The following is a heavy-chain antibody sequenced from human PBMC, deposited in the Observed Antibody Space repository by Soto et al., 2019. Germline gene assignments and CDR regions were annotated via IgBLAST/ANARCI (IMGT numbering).Heavy chain of an antibody. D-gene: IGHD6-19*01. Sequence: EVQLVESGEGLVWPGGSLRLSCAASGFTFSSYWMSWVRQAPGKGLEWVANMNQDGSEKYYVDSVKGRFTISRDNAKNSLYLQMNSLTAEDTAVYYCAKDGVAVAGDWGQGTLVTVPS. CDR2: MNQDGSEK. J-gene: IGHJ4*02. V-gene: IGHV3-7*01. CDR1: GFTFSSYW. CDR3: AKDGVAVAGD.